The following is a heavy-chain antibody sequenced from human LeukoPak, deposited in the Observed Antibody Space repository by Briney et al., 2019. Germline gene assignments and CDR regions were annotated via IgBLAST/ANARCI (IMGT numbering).Heavy chain of an antibody. J-gene: IGHJ5*02. CDR1: GDSVSSNSAA. D-gene: IGHD6-13*01. V-gene: IGHV6-1*01. CDR2: TYYRSKWYN. Sequence: SQTLSLTCAISGDSVSSNSAAWNWIRQSPSRGLEWLGRTYYRSKWYNDYAVSVKSRITINPDTSKNQFSLQLNSVTPEDTAVYYCARDREYYLGGGYSSSWRGWFDPWGQGTLVTVSS. CDR3: ARDREYYLGGGYSSSWRGWFDP.